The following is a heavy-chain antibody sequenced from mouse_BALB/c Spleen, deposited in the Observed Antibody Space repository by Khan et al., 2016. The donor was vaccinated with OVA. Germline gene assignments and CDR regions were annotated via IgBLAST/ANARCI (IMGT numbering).Heavy chain of an antibody. CDR1: GYTFNSYY. CDR3: TRGGYGGVAY. CDR2: INPSNGGT. D-gene: IGHD1-2*01. Sequence: QIQLVQSGAELVKPGASVKLSCKASGYTFNSYYMYWVKQRPGQGLEWIGEINPSNGGTNFNEKFKSKATLTVDKSSSTAYMQLSSLTSEGSAVYYCTRGGYGGVAYWGQGTLVTVSA. V-gene: IGHV1S81*02. J-gene: IGHJ3*01.